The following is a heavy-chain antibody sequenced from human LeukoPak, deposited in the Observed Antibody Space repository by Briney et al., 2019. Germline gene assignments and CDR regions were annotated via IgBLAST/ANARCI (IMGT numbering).Heavy chain of an antibody. J-gene: IGHJ4*02. CDR3: AREHIYGSGSYYIDY. Sequence: PSGTLSLTCAVSGDSVSSSNWWSWVHQPPGKGLEWIGEIYHSGSTNYNPSLKSRVTMSVDKSKNQVSLKLSSLTAADTALYYCAREHIYGSGSYYIDYWGQGTLVTVSS. V-gene: IGHV4-4*02. CDR1: GDSVSSSNW. CDR2: IYHSGST. D-gene: IGHD3-10*01.